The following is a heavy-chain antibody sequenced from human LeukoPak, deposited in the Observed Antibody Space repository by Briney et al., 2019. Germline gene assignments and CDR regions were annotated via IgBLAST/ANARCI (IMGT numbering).Heavy chain of an antibody. D-gene: IGHD3-16*01. CDR3: ASIRRVGAYYYSYYMDV. Sequence: SVTVSCKGSGCTFSSYAYSWLRPPPGQGLAWMGVIIPIFGTANYAQKFQRRVTIAADESTSTAYMELRSLRSEDTAVYYCASIRRVGAYYYSYYMDVWGNGTPVTVSS. CDR1: GCTFSSYA. CDR2: IIPIFGTA. J-gene: IGHJ6*03. V-gene: IGHV1-69*01.